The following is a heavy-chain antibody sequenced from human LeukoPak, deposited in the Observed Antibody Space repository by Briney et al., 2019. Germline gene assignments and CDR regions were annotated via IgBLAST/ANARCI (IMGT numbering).Heavy chain of an antibody. D-gene: IGHD6-19*01. CDR3: ATLSPWLVRYYYYGMDV. CDR2: FDPEDGET. Sequence: ASVKVSCKVSGYTLTELSMHWVRQAPGKGLEWMGGFDPEDGETIYAQKFQGRVTMTEDTSTDTAYMELSSLRSEDTAVYYCATLSPWLVRYYYYGMDVWGQGTTVTVSS. J-gene: IGHJ6*02. CDR1: GYTLTELS. V-gene: IGHV1-24*01.